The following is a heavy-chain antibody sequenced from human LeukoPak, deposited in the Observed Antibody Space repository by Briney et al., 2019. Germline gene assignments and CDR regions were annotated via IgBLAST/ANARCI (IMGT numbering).Heavy chain of an antibody. CDR2: IRSKTNSYAT. Sequence: GGSLRLSCAASGFTFSGSSMYWVRQASGKGLEWVGRIRSKTNSYATVYAASVKGRFTFSRDDSKNTAYLQMNSLRAEDTAVYYCAREDYIPLFDYWGQGTLVTVSS. J-gene: IGHJ4*02. D-gene: IGHD4-11*01. CDR3: AREDYIPLFDY. V-gene: IGHV3-73*01. CDR1: GFTFSGSS.